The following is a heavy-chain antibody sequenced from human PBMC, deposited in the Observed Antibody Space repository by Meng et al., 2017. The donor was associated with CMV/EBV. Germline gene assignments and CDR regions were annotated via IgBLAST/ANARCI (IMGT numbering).Heavy chain of an antibody. CDR2: ISAYNGNT. V-gene: IGHV1-18*01. D-gene: IGHD3-10*01. Sequence: GELVVSGGEVKKRGAEAQVSCKASAYIITSCGIRWVRQAAGQGLEGMGWISAYNGNTNYAQKLQGRVTMTTGTSTSTAYMELRSLRSDDTAVYYCARDRTMVRGVTGYWGQGALVTVSS. CDR3: ARDRTMVRGVTGY. J-gene: IGHJ4*02. CDR1: AYIITSCG.